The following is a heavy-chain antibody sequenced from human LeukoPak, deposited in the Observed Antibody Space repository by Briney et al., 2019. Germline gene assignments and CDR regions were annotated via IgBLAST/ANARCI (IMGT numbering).Heavy chain of an antibody. CDR1: GGTFSSYA. CDR2: IIPIFGTA. CDR3: ARGDMITFGLFDY. Sequence: SVKVSCKASGGTFSSYAISWVRQAPGQGLEWMGGIIPIFGTANYAQKFQGRVTITADKSTSTAYMELSGLRSEDAAVYYCARGDMITFGLFDYWGQGTLVTVSS. D-gene: IGHD3-16*01. J-gene: IGHJ4*02. V-gene: IGHV1-69*06.